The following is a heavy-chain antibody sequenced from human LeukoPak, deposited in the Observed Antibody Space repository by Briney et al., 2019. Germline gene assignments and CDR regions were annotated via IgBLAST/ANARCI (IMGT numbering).Heavy chain of an antibody. J-gene: IGHJ4*02. CDR2: ISYDGSNK. D-gene: IGHD2-21*02. CDR3: ARLTFPKSQRVTSVGYFDY. Sequence: PGGSLRLSCAASGFTFSSYAMHWVRQAPGKGLEWVAVISYDGSNKYYADSVKGRFTISRDNSKNTLYLQMDSLRPNDTAVYYCARLTFPKSQRVTSVGYFDYWGQGTLVTVSS. CDR1: GFTFSSYA. V-gene: IGHV3-30*04.